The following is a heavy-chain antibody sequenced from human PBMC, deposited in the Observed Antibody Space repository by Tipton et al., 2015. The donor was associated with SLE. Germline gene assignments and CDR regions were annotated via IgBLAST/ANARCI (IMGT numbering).Heavy chain of an antibody. CDR3: ARTLDALDI. CDR2: AYTTGSP. Sequence: TLSLTCSVSGYSISSGYYWGWIRQPPGKGLEWIGRAYTTGSPYYNPSLESRVAISMDTSKNQFSLKLTAVTAADTAVYYCARTLDALDIWGQGTMVTVSS. V-gene: IGHV4-38-2*01. J-gene: IGHJ3*02. CDR1: GYSISSGYY.